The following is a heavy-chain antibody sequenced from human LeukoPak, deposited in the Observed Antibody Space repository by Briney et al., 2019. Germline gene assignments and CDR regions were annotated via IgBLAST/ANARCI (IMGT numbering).Heavy chain of an antibody. D-gene: IGHD6-19*01. V-gene: IGHV3-13*01. CDR2: IGIRGDT. Sequence: PGGSLRPSCAASGFTFIDYDMHWVRQVIGKGLEWVSAIGIRGDTHYSGSVKGRFTISRENAECSLYLQMNSLSAEDTAVYYCARGGIQVSGIDEFDYWGQGTLVTVSS. J-gene: IGHJ4*02. CDR1: GFTFIDYD. CDR3: ARGGIQVSGIDEFDY.